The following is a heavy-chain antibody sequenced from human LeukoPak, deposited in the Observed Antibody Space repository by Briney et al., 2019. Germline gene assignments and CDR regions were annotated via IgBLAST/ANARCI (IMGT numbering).Heavy chain of an antibody. CDR2: ISGSGTNT. D-gene: IGHD3-3*02. CDR1: GFTFRSYA. V-gene: IGHV3-23*01. CDR3: AKASGAIFGVAGYFDY. J-gene: IGHJ4*02. Sequence: GGSLRLSCAAPGFTFRSYAMSWVRRAPGKGLEWVSAISGSGTNTDYADSVKGRFTISRDNSKNTLYLQMNSLRAEDTAVYYCAKASGAIFGVAGYFDYWGQGTLVTVSS.